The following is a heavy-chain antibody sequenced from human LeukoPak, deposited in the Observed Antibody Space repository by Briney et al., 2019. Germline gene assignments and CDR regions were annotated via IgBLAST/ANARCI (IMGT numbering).Heavy chain of an antibody. CDR3: APSSGWSALPVL. J-gene: IGHJ4*02. D-gene: IGHD6-19*01. CDR1: GYTFTSYY. Sequence: ASVKVSCKASGYTFTSYYMHWVRQAPGHGLEWMGIINPSGGSTSYAQKFQGRVTMTRDTSTSTVYMELSSLRSEDTAVYYCAPSSGWSALPVLWGQGTLVTVSS. CDR2: INPSGGST. V-gene: IGHV1-46*01.